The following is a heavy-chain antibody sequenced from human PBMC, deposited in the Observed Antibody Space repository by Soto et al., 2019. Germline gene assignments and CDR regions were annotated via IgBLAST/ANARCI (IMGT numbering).Heavy chain of an antibody. CDR1: GGTFSS. CDR3: ARAYAHFDY. Sequence: QVQLVQSGAEVKKPGSSVKVSCKASGGTFSSSWVRQAPGQGLEWMGGFIPIFAIANYAQKFQGRVTITADESTSTVYMELSSLRSGDTAVYYCARAYAHFDYWGQGTLVTCSS. V-gene: IGHV1-69*12. D-gene: IGHD4-17*01. J-gene: IGHJ4*02. CDR2: FIPIFAIA.